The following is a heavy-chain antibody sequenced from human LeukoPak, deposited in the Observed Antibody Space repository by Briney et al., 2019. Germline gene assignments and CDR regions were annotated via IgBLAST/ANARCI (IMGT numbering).Heavy chain of an antibody. D-gene: IGHD6-13*01. CDR3: ARAAGYSSSWYYYGMDV. CDR1: GGSISSYY. V-gene: IGHV4-59*01. CDR2: IYYSGST. Sequence: SETLSLTCTVSGGSISSYYWSWIRQPPGKGLEWIGYIYYSGSTNYNPSLKSRVTISVDTSKNQFSLKLSSVTAADTAVYYCARAAGYSSSWYYYGMDVWGQGTTVTVSS. J-gene: IGHJ6*02.